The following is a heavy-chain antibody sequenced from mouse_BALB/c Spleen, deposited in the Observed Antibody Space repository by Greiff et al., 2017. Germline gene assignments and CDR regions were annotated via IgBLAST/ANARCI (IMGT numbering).Heavy chain of an antibody. CDR2: IWAGGST. CDR3: ARDRNWPSMDY. CDR1: GFSFSRYS. D-gene: IGHD4-1*01. J-gene: IGHJ4*01. Sequence: QVQLKQSGPGLVAPSHSLSITCTVSGFSFSRYSVHWVRQPPGKGLEWLGVIWAGGSTNYNSALMSRLSISKDNSKSQVFLKMNSLQTDDTAMYYCARDRNWPSMDYWGQGTSVTVSA. V-gene: IGHV2-9*02.